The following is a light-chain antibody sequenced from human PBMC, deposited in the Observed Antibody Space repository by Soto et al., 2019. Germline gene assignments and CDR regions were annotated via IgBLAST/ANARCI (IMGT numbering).Light chain of an antibody. Sequence: EIVLTQSPGTLSLSPGERATLSCRASQSVSGYLAWYQQKPGQAPRLLIYDISKRATGIPARFSGSGSATDFTLTISSLEPEDSAVYYCQQYKNGWSFGQGTKVDI. V-gene: IGKV3-11*01. CDR3: QQYKNGWS. J-gene: IGKJ1*01. CDR2: DIS. CDR1: QSVSGY.